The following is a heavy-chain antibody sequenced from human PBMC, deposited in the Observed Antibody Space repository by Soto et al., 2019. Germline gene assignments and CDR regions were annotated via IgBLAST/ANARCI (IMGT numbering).Heavy chain of an antibody. D-gene: IGHD3-10*01. V-gene: IGHV3-23*01. CDR2: ISGSGGST. CDR3: AKGSLWFGELLGSYYYYYMDV. J-gene: IGHJ6*03. CDR1: GFTFSSYA. Sequence: GGSLRLSCAASGFTFSSYAMSWVRQAPGKGLEWVSAISGSGGSTYYADSVKGRFTISRDNSKNTLYLQMNSLRAEDTAVYYCAKGSLWFGELLGSYYYYYMDVWGKGTTVTVSS.